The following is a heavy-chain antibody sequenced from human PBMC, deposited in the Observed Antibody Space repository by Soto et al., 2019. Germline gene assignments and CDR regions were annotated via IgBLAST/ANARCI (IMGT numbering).Heavy chain of an antibody. CDR1: EFTFSSYG. D-gene: IGHD3-9*01. J-gene: IGHJ4*01. CDR2: ISYDGSNK. Sequence: QVQLVESGGGVVQPGRSLRLSCAASEFTFSSYGMHWVRQAPGKRLEWVAVISYDGSNKYYADFVKGRFTISRDNSKNTLYLQMNSLRAEDTAVYYCAKDHYDILTGYYDYWGQGTLVTVSS. CDR3: AKDHYDILTGYYDY. V-gene: IGHV3-30*18.